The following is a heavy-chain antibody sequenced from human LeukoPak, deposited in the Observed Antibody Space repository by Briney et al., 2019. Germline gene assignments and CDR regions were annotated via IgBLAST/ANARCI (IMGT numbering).Heavy chain of an antibody. CDR3: AKSGNRSPLRYFDWLLDY. CDR1: GFTFSSYG. D-gene: IGHD3-9*01. CDR2: ISYDGSNK. V-gene: IGHV3-30*18. J-gene: IGHJ4*02. Sequence: GRSLRLSCAASGFTFSSYGMHWVRQAPGKGLEWVAVISYDGSNKYHADSVKGRFTISRDNSKNTLYLQMNSLRAEDTAVYYCAKSGNRSPLRYFDWLLDYWGQGTLVTVSS.